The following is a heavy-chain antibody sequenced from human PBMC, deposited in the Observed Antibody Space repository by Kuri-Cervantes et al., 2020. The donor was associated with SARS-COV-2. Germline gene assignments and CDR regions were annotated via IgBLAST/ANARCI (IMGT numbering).Heavy chain of an antibody. CDR1: GFNFSTTD. Sequence: GESLKISCTASGFNFSTTDMHWVRQTPGKGLERVAVISDDGKKKKCVASGKGRFTISRDNSQNTLYLQVKSLKSEDTAMYYCAKDRFGVHDFWGQGTLVTVSS. V-gene: IGHV3-30*18. CDR3: AKDRFGVHDF. J-gene: IGHJ4*02. D-gene: IGHD2-8*01. CDR2: ISDDGKKK.